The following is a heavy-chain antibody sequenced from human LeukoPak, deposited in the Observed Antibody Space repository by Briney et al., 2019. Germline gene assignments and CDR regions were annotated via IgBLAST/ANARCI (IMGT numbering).Heavy chain of an antibody. Sequence: QSGGSLRLSCAASGITFRSYGMHWVRQAPGKGLEWVAFIWYDGSNKYYADSVKGRFTISRDNSRNTLFLQMNSLRAEDTAVYSCARAVAAADSYWGRGTLVTVSS. V-gene: IGHV3-33*01. CDR2: IWYDGSNK. CDR1: GITFRSYG. J-gene: IGHJ4*02. D-gene: IGHD6-13*01. CDR3: ARAVAAADSY.